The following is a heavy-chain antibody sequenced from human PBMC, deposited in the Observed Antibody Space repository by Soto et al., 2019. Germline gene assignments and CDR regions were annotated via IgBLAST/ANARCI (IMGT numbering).Heavy chain of an antibody. Sequence: QMQLVQSGPEVKKPGTSVKVSCKASGFTFTSSAVQWVRQARGQRLEWIGWIVVGSGNTNYAQKFQERVTITRDMSTSTAYMELSSLRSEDTAVYYCAADKLLWFGELLTYYYYGMDVWGQGTTVTVSS. CDR3: AADKLLWFGELLTYYYYGMDV. D-gene: IGHD3-10*01. J-gene: IGHJ6*02. V-gene: IGHV1-58*01. CDR2: IVVGSGNT. CDR1: GFTFTSSA.